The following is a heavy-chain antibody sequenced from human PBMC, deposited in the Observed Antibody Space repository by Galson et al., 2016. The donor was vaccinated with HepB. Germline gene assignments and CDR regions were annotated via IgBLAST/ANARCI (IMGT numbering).Heavy chain of an antibody. J-gene: IGHJ4*02. CDR1: GYTFTSYG. Sequence: SVKVSCKASGYTFTSYGVSWVRQAPGQGLEWMGWISTYSVNTYYAQNLQGRITMTTDTSTGTAYMELRSLRSDDTAVYYCARDGTHCTTPSCNPGRLPDYWGQGTLVTVSS. CDR3: ARDGTHCTTPSCNPGRLPDY. CDR2: ISTYSVNT. V-gene: IGHV1-18*01. D-gene: IGHD2-15*01.